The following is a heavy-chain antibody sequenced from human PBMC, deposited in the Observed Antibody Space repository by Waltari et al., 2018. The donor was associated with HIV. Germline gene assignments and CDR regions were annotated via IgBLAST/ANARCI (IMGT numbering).Heavy chain of an antibody. CDR1: GFTFGDYA. D-gene: IGHD6-19*01. V-gene: IGHV3-49*03. CDR3: TRDGRVEFNSSGWYLSFDY. CDR2: IRSKAYGGTT. Sequence: EVQLVESGGGLVQPGRSLRLSCTASGFTFGDYAMSWFRQAPGKGLEWVGFIRSKAYGGTTEYAASVKGRFTSSRDDSKSIAYLQMNSLKTEDTAVYYCTRDGRVEFNSSGWYLSFDYWGQGTLVTVSS. J-gene: IGHJ4*02.